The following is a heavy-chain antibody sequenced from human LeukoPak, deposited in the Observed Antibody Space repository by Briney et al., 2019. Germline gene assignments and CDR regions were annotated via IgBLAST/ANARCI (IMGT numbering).Heavy chain of an antibody. J-gene: IGHJ3*02. CDR3: AKGRGSCYGCDVFDI. Sequence: GGSLRLSCAASGFTFSSNAMTWVRQAPGKGLEWVSLISGGDGDTYYAASEKGRFIISSDNSKHTLSLQMNSLRAEDTALYYCAKGRGSCYGCDVFDIWGQGTMVTVSS. V-gene: IGHV3-23*01. D-gene: IGHD2-15*01. CDR1: GFTFSSNA. CDR2: ISGGDGDT.